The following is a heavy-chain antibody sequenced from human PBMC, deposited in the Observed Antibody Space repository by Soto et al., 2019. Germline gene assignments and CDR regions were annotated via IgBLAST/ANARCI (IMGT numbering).Heavy chain of an antibody. CDR2: ISYDGSNK. V-gene: IGHV3-30-3*01. D-gene: IGHD1-26*01. CDR1: GFTFRSYA. J-gene: IGHJ5*02. Sequence: QVQLVESGGGVVQPGRSLRLSCAASGFTFRSYAMHWVRQAPGKGLEWVAVISYDGSNKYYADSVKGRFTISRDNSKNTLYLQMNSLRAEDTAVYYCARDGGGATGWFDPWGQGTLVTVSS. CDR3: ARDGGGATGWFDP.